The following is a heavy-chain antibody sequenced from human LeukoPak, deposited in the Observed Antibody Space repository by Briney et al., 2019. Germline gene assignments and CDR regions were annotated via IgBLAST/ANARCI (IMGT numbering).Heavy chain of an antibody. V-gene: IGHV1-3*01. Sequence: SVKVSCKASGYIFTNYAMHWVRRAPGQRLEWMGWINAGNGHTKYSQKFQGRVTITRDTSANTAYMELSSLRSEDTAVYYCARIRTIVRGPDGFDIWGQGTMVTVSS. J-gene: IGHJ3*02. CDR1: GYIFTNYA. CDR2: INAGNGHT. D-gene: IGHD3-10*01. CDR3: ARIRTIVRGPDGFDI.